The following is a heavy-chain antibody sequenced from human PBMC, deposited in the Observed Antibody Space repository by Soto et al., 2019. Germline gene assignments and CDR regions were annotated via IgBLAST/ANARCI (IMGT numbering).Heavy chain of an antibody. CDR1: GFTFSSYA. CDR2: ISGSGGST. Sequence: VQLLESGGGLVQPGGSLRLSCAASGFTFSSYAMSWVRQAPGKGLEWVSAISGSGGSTYYADSVKGRFTISRDNSKNTLYLQMNSLRAEDTAVYYCAKDHGWLAYYYYYGMDVWGQGTTVTVSS. CDR3: AKDHGWLAYYYYYGMDV. D-gene: IGHD6-19*01. J-gene: IGHJ6*02. V-gene: IGHV3-23*01.